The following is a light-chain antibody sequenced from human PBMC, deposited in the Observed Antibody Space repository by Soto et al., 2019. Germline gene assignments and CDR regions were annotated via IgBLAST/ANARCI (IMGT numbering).Light chain of an antibody. CDR2: DVS. CDR1: QSITTW. V-gene: IGKV1-5*01. CDR3: QQLFDSPIP. J-gene: IGKJ5*01. Sequence: DIQMTQSPSTVSAYVGDSVTITCRASQSITTWLAWYQQRPGKAPKLLIYDVSSLQSGVPSRFSATVSGTEFSLTITSLQPEDFATYYCQQLFDSPIPFGPGTPLEI.